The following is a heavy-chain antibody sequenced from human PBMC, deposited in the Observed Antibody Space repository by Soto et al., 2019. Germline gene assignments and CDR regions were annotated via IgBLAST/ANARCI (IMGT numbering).Heavy chain of an antibody. D-gene: IGHD6-6*01. J-gene: IGHJ3*02. CDR1: GYTFTSYG. CDR2: ISAYNGNT. V-gene: IGHV1-18*01. Sequence: AASVKVSCKASGYTFTSYGISWVRQAPGQGLEWMGWISAYNGNTNYAQKLQGRVTMTTDTSTSTAYMELRSLRSDDTAVYYCARDEASSSSYASDIWGQGTMVTVSS. CDR3: ARDEASSSSYASDI.